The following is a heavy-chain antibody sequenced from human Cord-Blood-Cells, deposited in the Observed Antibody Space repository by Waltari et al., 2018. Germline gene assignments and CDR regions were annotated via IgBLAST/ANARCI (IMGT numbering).Heavy chain of an antibody. J-gene: IGHJ6*02. CDR1: GYSFTSYW. V-gene: IGHV5-51*03. CDR3: ARATDSSSYYYYGMDV. Sequence: EVQLVQSGAEVKTPGESLKISCKGSGYSFTSYWIGWVRQMPGKGLEWMGIIYPGDSDTRYSPSFQGQVTISADKSISTAYLQWSSLKASDTAMYYCARATDSSSYYYYGMDVWGQGTTVTVSS. D-gene: IGHD6-6*01. CDR2: IYPGDSDT.